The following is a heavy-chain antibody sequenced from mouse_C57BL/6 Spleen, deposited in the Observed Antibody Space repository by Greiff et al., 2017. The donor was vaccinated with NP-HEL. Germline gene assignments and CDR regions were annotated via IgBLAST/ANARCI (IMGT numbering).Heavy chain of an antibody. J-gene: IGHJ3*01. D-gene: IGHD1-1*01. CDR2: INPNNGGT. CDR1: GYTFTDYN. Sequence: VQLQQSGPELVKPGASVKMSCKASGYTFTDYNMHWVKQSHGKSLEWIGYINPNNGGTSYNQKFKGKATLTVNKSSSTAYMELRSLTSEDSAVYYCARKAYYYGSSQFAYWGQGTLVTVSA. CDR3: ARKAYYYGSSQFAY. V-gene: IGHV1-22*01.